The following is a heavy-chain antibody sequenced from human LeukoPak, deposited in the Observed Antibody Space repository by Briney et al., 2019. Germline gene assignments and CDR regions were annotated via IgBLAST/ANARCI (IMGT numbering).Heavy chain of an antibody. V-gene: IGHV4-4*07. CDR3: ARVQDYYGGDCPGAFDI. D-gene: IGHD2-21*01. J-gene: IGHJ3*02. CDR1: GGSISSYY. Sequence: SETLSLTCTVSGGSISSYYWSWIRQPAGEGLEWIGHFYISGSSNYNPSLKSRVTMSVDTSENQFSLKLSSVTAADTAVYYCARVQDYYGGDCPGAFDIWGQGTMVTVSS. CDR2: FYISGSS.